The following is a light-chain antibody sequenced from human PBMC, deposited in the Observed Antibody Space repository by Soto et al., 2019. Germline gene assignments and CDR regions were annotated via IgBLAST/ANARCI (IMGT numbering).Light chain of an antibody. Sequence: EIAMTQSPATLSVSPGERATLSCRASQSLSSSWLAWYQQKPGQAPRLVIYDASRRATGIPDRFSGSGSRTDFTLTISRLEPEDSAVYYCQQYSSTPITFGQGTRLEIK. CDR2: DAS. V-gene: IGKV3-20*01. CDR1: QSLSSSW. CDR3: QQYSSTPIT. J-gene: IGKJ5*01.